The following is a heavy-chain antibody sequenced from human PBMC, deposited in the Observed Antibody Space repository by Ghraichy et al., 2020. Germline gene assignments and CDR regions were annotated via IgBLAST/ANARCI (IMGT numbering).Heavy chain of an antibody. V-gene: IGHV4-39*01. CDR2: IYYSGST. CDR1: GGSISSSSYY. Sequence: ETLSLTCTVSGGSISSSSYYWGWIRQPPGKGLEWIGSIYYSGSTYYNPSLKSRVTISVDTSKNQFSLKLSSVTAADTAVYYCARLRLVRGIWFGDSYGMDVWGQGTTVTVSS. CDR3: ARLRLVRGIWFGDSYGMDV. D-gene: IGHD3-10*01. J-gene: IGHJ6*02.